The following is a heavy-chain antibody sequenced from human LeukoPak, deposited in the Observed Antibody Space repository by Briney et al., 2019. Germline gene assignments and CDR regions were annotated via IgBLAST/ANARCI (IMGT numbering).Heavy chain of an antibody. J-gene: IGHJ2*01. D-gene: IGHD4-17*01. Sequence: SETLSLTCTVSGGSISSYYWSWIRQPAGKGPEWIGRIYTSGSTNYNPSLKSRVTMSVDTSKNQFSLKLSSVTAADTAVYYCASHLRVSGYFDLWGRGTLVTVSS. CDR3: ASHLRVSGYFDL. V-gene: IGHV4-4*07. CDR2: IYTSGST. CDR1: GGSISSYY.